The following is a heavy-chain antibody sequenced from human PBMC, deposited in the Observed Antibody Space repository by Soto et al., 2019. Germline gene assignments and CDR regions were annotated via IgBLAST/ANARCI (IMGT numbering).Heavy chain of an antibody. J-gene: IGHJ5*01. D-gene: IGHD5-12*01. CDR3: ARDSKWLIIKGNWFDS. V-gene: IGHV1-18*04. CDR2: ISGSNGAT. CDR1: GYNFIDYG. Sequence: QVHLVQSGAEVKRPGASVKVSCKFSGYNFIDYGMTWVRQAPGQGLEWRGWISGSNGATNYAQKFQGRVNLTTDTSTKTAYMELRSLRKDDTAVYYCARDSKWLIIKGNWFDSWGQGTLVTVSS.